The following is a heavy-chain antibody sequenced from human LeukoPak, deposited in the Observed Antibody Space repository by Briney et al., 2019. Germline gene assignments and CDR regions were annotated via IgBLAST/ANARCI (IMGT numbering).Heavy chain of an antibody. Sequence: GGSLRLSCAASGFTFSSYGMHWVRQAPGKGLEWVAFIRYDGSNKYYADSVKGRFTISRDNSKNTLYLQMNSLRAEDTAVYYCARDPRGYSGYNDYWGQGTLVTVSS. J-gene: IGHJ4*02. D-gene: IGHD5-12*01. CDR2: IRYDGSNK. V-gene: IGHV3-30*02. CDR3: ARDPRGYSGYNDY. CDR1: GFTFSSYG.